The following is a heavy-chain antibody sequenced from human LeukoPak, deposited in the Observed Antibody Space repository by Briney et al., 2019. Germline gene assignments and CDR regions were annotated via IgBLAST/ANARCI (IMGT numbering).Heavy chain of an antibody. CDR3: AKDFGPASITMVRGVIGPPFN. D-gene: IGHD3-10*01. Sequence: PGGSLRLSCAASGFTFSSYAMSWVRQAPGKGLEWVSAISGSGGSTYYADSVKGRFTISRDNSKNTLYLQMNSLRAEDTAVYYCAKDFGPASITMVRGVIGPPFNWGQGTLVTVSS. CDR2: ISGSGGST. J-gene: IGHJ4*02. CDR1: GFTFSSYA. V-gene: IGHV3-23*01.